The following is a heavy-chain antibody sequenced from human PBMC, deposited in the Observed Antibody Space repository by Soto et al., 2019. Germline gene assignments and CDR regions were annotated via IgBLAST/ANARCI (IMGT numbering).Heavy chain of an antibody. J-gene: IGHJ4*02. D-gene: IGHD4-17*01. CDR2: ISSSSSTI. CDR3: ARIGRLRWGDY. Sequence: EVQLVESGGGLVQPGGSLRLSCAASGFTFSSYSTNWVRQAPGKGLEWVSYISSSSSTIYYADSVKGRFTISRDNAKNSLYLQMNSLRAEDTAVYYCARIGRLRWGDYWGQGTLVTVSS. CDR1: GFTFSSYS. V-gene: IGHV3-48*01.